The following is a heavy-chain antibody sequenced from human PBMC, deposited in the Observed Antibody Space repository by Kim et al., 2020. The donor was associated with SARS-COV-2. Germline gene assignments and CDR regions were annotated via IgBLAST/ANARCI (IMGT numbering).Heavy chain of an antibody. Sequence: YYASCGKGRFTISRNTSQNTLYLQMNNLKAEDTAVFYCARGTRDYYGMDVWGQGTTVTVSS. J-gene: IGHJ6*02. V-gene: IGHV3-33*01. D-gene: IGHD2-2*01. CDR3: ARGTRDYYGMDV.